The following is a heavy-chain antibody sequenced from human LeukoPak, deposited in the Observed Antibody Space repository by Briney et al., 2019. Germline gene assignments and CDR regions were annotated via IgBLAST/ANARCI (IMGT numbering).Heavy chain of an antibody. Sequence: GGSLRLSCAGSGFPFSNYAMTWVRQAPGKGLEWVSTISGSGGSTYYPDSVKGRFTVSRDNSKNTLFLQMNSLRAEDTAVYHCSSEGRITMTTEIISFVYWGQGTLVTVSS. CDR3: SSEGRITMTTEIISFVY. D-gene: IGHD3-22*01. V-gene: IGHV3-23*01. J-gene: IGHJ4*02. CDR1: GFPFSNYA. CDR2: ISGSGGST.